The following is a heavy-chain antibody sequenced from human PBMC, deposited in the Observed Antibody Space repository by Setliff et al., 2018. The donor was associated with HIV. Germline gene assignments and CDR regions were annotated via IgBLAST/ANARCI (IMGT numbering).Heavy chain of an antibody. Sequence: SETLSLTCTVSGDSISTYHWSWIRQPAGRGLEWIGHIYPSGGTDYNPSLKSRVTISLDTSKSQFSLNLSSVTAADTAVYYCASRAGGDYWGQGTLVTVSS. D-gene: IGHD3-16*01. CDR1: GDSISTYH. CDR2: IYPSGGT. J-gene: IGHJ4*02. CDR3: ASRAGGDY. V-gene: IGHV4-4*07.